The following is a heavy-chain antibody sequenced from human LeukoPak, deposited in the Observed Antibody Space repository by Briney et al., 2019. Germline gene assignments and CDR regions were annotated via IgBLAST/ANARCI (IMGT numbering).Heavy chain of an antibody. CDR2: ISAYNGNT. CDR3: ARDSYDFWSGYSTIDY. V-gene: IGHV1-18*01. CDR1: GYTFTSYG. Sequence: ASVKVSCKASGYTFTSYGISWVRQAPGQGLEWMGWISAYNGNTNYAQRLQGRVTMTTDTSTSKAYMELRSLRSDDTAVYYCARDSYDFWSGYSTIDYWGQGTLVTVSS. J-gene: IGHJ4*02. D-gene: IGHD3-3*01.